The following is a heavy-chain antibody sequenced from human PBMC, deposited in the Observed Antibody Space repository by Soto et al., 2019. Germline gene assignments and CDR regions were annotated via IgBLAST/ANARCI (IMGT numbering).Heavy chain of an antibody. CDR3: AKDTGYSYGIFDY. D-gene: IGHD5-18*01. J-gene: IGHJ4*02. V-gene: IGHV3-23*01. CDR2: ISGSGGST. CDR1: GFTFSSYA. Sequence: GGSLRLSCAASGFTFSSYAMRWVRQAPGKGLEWVSAISGSGGSTYYADSVKGRFTISRDNSKNTLYLQMNSLRAEDTAVYYCAKDTGYSYGIFDYWGQGTLVTVPQ.